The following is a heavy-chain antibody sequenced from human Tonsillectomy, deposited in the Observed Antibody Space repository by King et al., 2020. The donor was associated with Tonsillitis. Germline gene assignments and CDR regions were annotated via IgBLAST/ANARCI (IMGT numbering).Heavy chain of an antibody. V-gene: IGHV3-11*05. Sequence: VQLVESGGGLVKPGGSLRLSCVASGFTFSDYYMTWIRQAPGKGLECVSYISSSSNYTNYADSVKGRFTISRDNAKNSLFLQMNSLRAADTAMYYCARRSSAYYYYMDVWGKGTTVTVSS. J-gene: IGHJ6*03. CDR1: GFTFSDYY. CDR3: ARRSSAYYYYMDV. CDR2: ISSSSNYT.